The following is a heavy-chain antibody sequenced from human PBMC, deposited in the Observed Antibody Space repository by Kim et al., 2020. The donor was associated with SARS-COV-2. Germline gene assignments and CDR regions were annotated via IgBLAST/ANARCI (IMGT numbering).Heavy chain of an antibody. CDR3: ARSGKKKRWLQKDDAFDI. CDR1: GGSFSGYY. J-gene: IGHJ3*02. Sequence: SETLSLTCAVYGGSFSGYYWSWIRQPPGKGLEWIGEINHSGSTNYNPSLKSRVTISVDTSKNQFSLKLSSVTAADTAVYYCARSGKKKRWLQKDDAFDIWGQGTMVTVSS. V-gene: IGHV4-34*01. CDR2: INHSGST. D-gene: IGHD3-10*01.